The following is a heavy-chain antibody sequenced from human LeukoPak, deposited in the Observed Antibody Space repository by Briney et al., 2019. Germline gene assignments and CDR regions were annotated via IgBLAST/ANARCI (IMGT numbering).Heavy chain of an antibody. CDR1: GFTVSSSY. CDR2: IYSGGST. J-gene: IGHJ4*02. D-gene: IGHD2-15*01. Sequence: GGSLRLSCAASGFTVSSSYMSWVRQAPGKGLEWVSVIYSGGSTYYADSVKGRFTISRDNSKNTPYLQMNSLRNEDTAVYYCARILSSPYCSGGSCYDDWGQGTLVTVSS. V-gene: IGHV3-53*01. CDR3: ARILSSPYCSGGSCYDD.